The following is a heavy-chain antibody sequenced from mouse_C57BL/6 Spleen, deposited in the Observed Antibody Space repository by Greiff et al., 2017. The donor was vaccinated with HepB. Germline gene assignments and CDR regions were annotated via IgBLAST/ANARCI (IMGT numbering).Heavy chain of an antibody. J-gene: IGHJ3*01. CDR1: GFSLTSYG. CDR2: IWSGGST. V-gene: IGHV2-2*01. D-gene: IGHD2-3*01. Sequence: VQLQESGPGLVQPSQSLSITCTVSGFSLTSYGVHWVRQSPGKGLEWLGVIWSGGSTDYNAAFISRLSISKDNSKSQVFFKMNSLQADDTAIYYCARGEEAAPYDGYPFAYWGQGTLVTVSA. CDR3: ARGEEAAPYDGYPFAY.